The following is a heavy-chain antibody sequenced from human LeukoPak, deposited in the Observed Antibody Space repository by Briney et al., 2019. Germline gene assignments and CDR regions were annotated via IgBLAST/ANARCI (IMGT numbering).Heavy chain of an antibody. CDR1: GGTFSSYA. D-gene: IGHD6-13*01. J-gene: IGHJ6*03. CDR2: IIPIFGTA. Sequence: SVKVSCKASGGTFSSYAISWVRQAPGQGLEWMGGIIPIFGTANYAQKFQGRVTITADKSTSTAYMELSSLRAEDTAVYYCARDGSSSSWYRPLVYYMDVWGKGTTVTVSS. V-gene: IGHV1-69*06. CDR3: ARDGSSSSWYRPLVYYMDV.